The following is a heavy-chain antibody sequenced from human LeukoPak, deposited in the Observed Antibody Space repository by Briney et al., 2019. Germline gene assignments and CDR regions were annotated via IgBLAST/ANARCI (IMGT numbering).Heavy chain of an antibody. J-gene: IGHJ4*02. D-gene: IGHD2-21*01. CDR2: IKEDGSEK. CDR1: GFSFRSCW. V-gene: IGHV3-7*01. Sequence: PGGSLRLSCAASGFSFRSCWMSWVRQAPGKGLEWVANIKEDGSEKYYVDSVKGRFTISRDNAKNALYLRMNSLRAEDTAVYYCARVAWPHYFDYWGQGTLVTVSS. CDR3: ARVAWPHYFDY.